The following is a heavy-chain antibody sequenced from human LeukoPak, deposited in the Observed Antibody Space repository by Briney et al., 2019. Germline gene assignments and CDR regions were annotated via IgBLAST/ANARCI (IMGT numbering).Heavy chain of an antibody. Sequence: ASVKVSCKTSGYTFSSYAMHWVRQAPGQRLEWLGCINGDNGNTQYSQKFQGRVTFTRDTSASTAYMELSSLTSEDMAVFYCARGGPNSGGWTLDHWGQGTLVSVSS. J-gene: IGHJ4*02. CDR2: INGDNGNT. V-gene: IGHV1-3*03. CDR3: ARGGPNSGGWTLDH. CDR1: GYTFSSYA. D-gene: IGHD6-19*01.